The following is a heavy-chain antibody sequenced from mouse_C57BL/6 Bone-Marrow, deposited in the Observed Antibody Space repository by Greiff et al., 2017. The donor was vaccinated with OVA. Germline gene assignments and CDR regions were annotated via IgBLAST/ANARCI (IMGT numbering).Heavy chain of an antibody. CDR2: SRNKANDYTT. D-gene: IGHD2-3*01. J-gene: IGHJ4*01. Sequence: EVKVVESGGGLVQSGRSLRLSCATSGFTFSDFYMEWVRQAPGKGLEWIAASRNKANDYTTEYSASVKGRFIVSRDTSQSILYLQMNALRAEDTANYYCARDAGDDGYYVGAMDYWGQGTSVTVSS. CDR1: GFTFSDFY. CDR3: ARDAGDDGYYVGAMDY. V-gene: IGHV7-1*01.